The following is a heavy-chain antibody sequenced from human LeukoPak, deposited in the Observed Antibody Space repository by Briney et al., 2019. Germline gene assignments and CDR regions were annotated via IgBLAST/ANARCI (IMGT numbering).Heavy chain of an antibody. CDR3: ARQFYNGGPPRVFDY. Sequence: PSETLSLTCSVSGGSISSYHWSWIRQPPGKGLEWIGYIYYSGSTNYNPSLRSRLTISVDTSKNQFSLKLSSVTAADTAVYYCARQFYNGGPPRVFDYWGQGTLVTVSS. D-gene: IGHD3-10*01. V-gene: IGHV4-59*08. CDR1: GGSISSYH. CDR2: IYYSGST. J-gene: IGHJ4*02.